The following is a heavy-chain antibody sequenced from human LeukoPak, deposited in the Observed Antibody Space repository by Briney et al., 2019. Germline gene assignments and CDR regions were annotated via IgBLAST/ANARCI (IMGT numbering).Heavy chain of an antibody. J-gene: IGHJ4*02. CDR2: INTDGSIT. V-gene: IGHV3-74*01. CDR3: ARDRGPRTGFMVREAYDY. Sequence: QSGGSLRLSCAASGFTFSDYWIHWVRQARGKGLVWVSRINTDGSITNYADSVKGRFSISRDNAKNTLYLQMSSLRAEDTAVYYCARDRGPRTGFMVREAYDYWGQGTLVTVSS. CDR1: GFTFSDYW. D-gene: IGHD3-10*01.